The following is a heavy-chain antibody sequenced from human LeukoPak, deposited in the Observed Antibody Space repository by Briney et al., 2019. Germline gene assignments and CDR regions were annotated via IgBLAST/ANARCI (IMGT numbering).Heavy chain of an antibody. CDR3: ARDLSGSYQIDY. D-gene: IGHD1-26*01. J-gene: IGHJ4*02. CDR2: INPNSGGT. V-gene: IGHV1-2*02. CDR1: GYTFTGYY. Sequence: ASVKVSCKASGYTFTGYYMHWVRQAPGQGLEWMGWINPNSGGTNYAQKFQGRVTMTRDTSISTAYMELSKLRSDDTAVYYCARDLSGSYQIDYWGQGTLVTVSS.